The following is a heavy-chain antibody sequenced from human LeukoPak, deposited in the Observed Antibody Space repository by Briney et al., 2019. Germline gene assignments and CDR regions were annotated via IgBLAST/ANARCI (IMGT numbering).Heavy chain of an antibody. J-gene: IGHJ3*02. CDR3: ARALSGSYRGRAFDI. CDR1: GFTFSSYA. V-gene: IGHV3-30-3*01. CDR2: ISYDGSNK. Sequence: GGSLRLSCAASGFTFSSYAMFWVRQAPGTGLEWVAVISYDGSNKYYADSVKGRFTISRDNSKNTLYLQMNSLRAEDTAVYYCARALSGSYRGRAFDIWGQGTMVTVSS. D-gene: IGHD1-26*01.